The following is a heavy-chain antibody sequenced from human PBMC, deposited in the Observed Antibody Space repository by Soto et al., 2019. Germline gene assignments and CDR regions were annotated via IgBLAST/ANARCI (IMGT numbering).Heavy chain of an antibody. V-gene: IGHV1-58*02. CDR3: AAATGYSSGWYGYGMDV. D-gene: IGHD6-19*01. CDR1: GFIFTSSA. CDR2: IVVGSGNT. J-gene: IGHJ6*02. Sequence: QMQLVQSGPEVKKPGTSVKVSCKASGFIFTSSAMQWVRQARGQRLEWIGWIVVGSGNTNYAQKFKERVPITRDMSTSTAYMELSSLRSEDTAVYYCAAATGYSSGWYGYGMDVWGQGTTVTVSS.